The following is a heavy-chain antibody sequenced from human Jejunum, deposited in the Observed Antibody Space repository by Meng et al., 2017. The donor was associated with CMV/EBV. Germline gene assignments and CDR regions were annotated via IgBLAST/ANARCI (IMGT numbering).Heavy chain of an antibody. V-gene: IGHV1-69*05. D-gene: IGHD6-19*01. CDR2: VIPVFGTP. J-gene: IGHJ5*02. CDR3: ARGAEPGTLCWFDP. Sequence: GGTFTSHKISWLRQAPGQGLEWMGGVIPVFGTPNYAQKFQGRLTITTDESTKTVYMELTSLRSEDTAVYYCARGAEPGTLCWFDPWGQGTLVTVSS. CDR1: GGTFTSHK.